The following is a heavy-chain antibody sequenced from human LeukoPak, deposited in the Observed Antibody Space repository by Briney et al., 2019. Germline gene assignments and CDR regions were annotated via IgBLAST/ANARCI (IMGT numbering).Heavy chain of an antibody. V-gene: IGHV3-48*03. CDR2: ISSGGATT. Sequence: GGSLRLSCAASGFTFSSFEMNWVRQAPGKGLEWPSYISSGGATTYYADSVKGRFTISRDNAKNSLYLQMNSLRAEDTAVYFCARDAIVDGRFDPWGQGTLVTVSS. D-gene: IGHD2-21*01. CDR1: GFTFSSFE. J-gene: IGHJ5*02. CDR3: ARDAIVDGRFDP.